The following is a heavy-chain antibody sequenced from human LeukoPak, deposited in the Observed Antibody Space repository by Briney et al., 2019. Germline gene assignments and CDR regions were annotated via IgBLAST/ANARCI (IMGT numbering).Heavy chain of an antibody. D-gene: IGHD4-23*01. Sequence: PGGSLRLSCAASGFTFSSYGMHWVRQAPGKGLKWVAVIWYDGSNKYYADSVKGRFTISRDNSKNTLYLQMNSLRAEDTAVYYCAKDYGGNYFDYWGQGTLVTVSS. CDR3: AKDYGGNYFDY. J-gene: IGHJ4*02. CDR2: IWYDGSNK. CDR1: GFTFSSYG. V-gene: IGHV3-33*06.